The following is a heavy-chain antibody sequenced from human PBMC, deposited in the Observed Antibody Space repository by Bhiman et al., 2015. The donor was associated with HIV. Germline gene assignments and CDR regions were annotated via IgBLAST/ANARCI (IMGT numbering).Heavy chain of an antibody. CDR1: GFTFHNYA. Sequence: EVQLVESGGGLVEPGRSLRLSCAASGFTFHNYAMHWVRQLPGKGLEWVSGITSNSGRIAFADSVKGRFTISRDNAKNSLFLQMDSLRAEDTAVYYCARGWSGSYDLWGQGTLVTVSS. CDR2: ITSNSGRI. J-gene: IGHJ5*02. V-gene: IGHV3-9*01. CDR3: ARGWSGSYDL. D-gene: IGHD1-26*01.